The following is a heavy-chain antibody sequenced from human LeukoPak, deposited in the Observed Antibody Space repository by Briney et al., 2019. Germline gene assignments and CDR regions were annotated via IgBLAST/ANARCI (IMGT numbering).Heavy chain of an antibody. V-gene: IGHV3-11*01. CDR1: GFPFSDYD. Sequence: PGGSLRLSCAASGFPFSDYDMSWIRQAPGRGLEWVSYISSSGSPIYYADSVKGRFTISRDNAKNSLYLQMNRLRAEDTAVYYCARGDSNTWIRSYYSDYWGQGTLVTVSS. J-gene: IGHJ4*02. CDR2: ISSSGSPI. CDR3: ARGDSNTWIRSYYSDY. D-gene: IGHD6-13*01.